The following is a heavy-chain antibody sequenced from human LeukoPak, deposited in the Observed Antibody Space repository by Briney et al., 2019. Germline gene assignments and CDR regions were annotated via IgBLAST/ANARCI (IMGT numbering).Heavy chain of an antibody. CDR3: ARGTGPQPISGFVI. Sequence: GESLKIPFVTSGYPFATHWSAWVRQIPGKGLDWMAFIYPGESDTRYSPLCQGQVTMSANKSINTAYMQWHSLKASDTAMYYCARGTGPQPISGFVIWGQGKMVTVSS. D-gene: IGHD6-19*01. CDR1: GYPFATHW. J-gene: IGHJ3*02. V-gene: IGHV5-51*01. CDR2: IYPGESDT.